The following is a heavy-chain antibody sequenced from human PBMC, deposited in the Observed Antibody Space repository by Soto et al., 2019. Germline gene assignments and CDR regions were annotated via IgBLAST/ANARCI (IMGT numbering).Heavy chain of an antibody. J-gene: IGHJ6*02. CDR3: AKERQRCIETNCYTWATGGADV. V-gene: IGHV3-9*01. CDR1: GFTFDDYT. D-gene: IGHD2-2*02. CDR2: ISWNSVTI. Sequence: EVHLVESGGGFVQPGRSLRLSCAASGFTFDDYTMHWVRQAPGKGLEWVSGISWNSVTIVYADSVKGRFTISRDNAKKSLYLQLNSVRAEDTALYYCAKERQRCIETNCYTWATGGADVWGQGTKVTVSS.